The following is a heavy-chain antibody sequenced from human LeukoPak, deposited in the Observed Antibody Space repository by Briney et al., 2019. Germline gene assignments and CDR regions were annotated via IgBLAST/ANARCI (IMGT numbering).Heavy chain of an antibody. D-gene: IGHD6-19*01. CDR2: FNSDTGDT. Sequence: ASVKVSCKASGYTFTNYAIHWVRQAPGQRLEWMGWFNSDTGDTHYSQNFQGRLIITRDTSASTVYMELTSLRPEDTAVFFCVRGGPNRSGWTLDYWGQGTLVTVSS. V-gene: IGHV1-3*01. CDR3: VRGGPNRSGWTLDY. CDR1: GYTFTNYA. J-gene: IGHJ4*02.